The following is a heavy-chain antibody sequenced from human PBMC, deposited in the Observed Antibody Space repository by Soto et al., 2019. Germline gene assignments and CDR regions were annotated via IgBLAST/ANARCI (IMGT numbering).Heavy chain of an antibody. CDR2: ISGSGGST. J-gene: IGHJ6*03. Sequence: EVQLLESGGGLVQPGGSLRLPCAASGFTFRGYALGWFRRAPGKGLEWVSAISGSGGSTYYADPVRGRLTIPRDNSKNTLYLQKNSLRAEDTALYFCAKPVQIFHYFYYLDLWGNGTTVTVSS. V-gene: IGHV3-23*01. CDR1: GFTFRGYA. D-gene: IGHD3-3*01. CDR3: AKPVQIFHYFYYLDL.